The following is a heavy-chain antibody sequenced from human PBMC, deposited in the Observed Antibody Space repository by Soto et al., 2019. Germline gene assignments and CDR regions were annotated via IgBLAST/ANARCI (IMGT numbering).Heavy chain of an antibody. CDR3: ARDYRSGYDN. J-gene: IGHJ4*02. Sequence: QVQLQESGPGLVKPSQTLSLTCIVSGGTMTSDDYYWSWIRPPPGKGLEWIGYIYHTGGRYNNPSPKSRVPLTVDTSKSQFYLTMSSVTAADTAIYYCARDYRSGYDNWDQGIVVSASS. CDR1: GGTMTSDDYY. CDR2: IYHTGGR. D-gene: IGHD6-19*01. V-gene: IGHV4-30-4*01.